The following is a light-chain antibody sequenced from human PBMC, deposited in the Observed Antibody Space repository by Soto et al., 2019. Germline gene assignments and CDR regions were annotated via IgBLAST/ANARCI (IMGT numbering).Light chain of an antibody. CDR3: SSYTSSSTLGV. J-gene: IGLJ1*01. CDR2: DVS. CDR1: SSDVGGYSY. V-gene: IGLV2-14*01. Sequence: QSALTQPGSVSGSPVQSITISCTGTSSDVGGYSYVSWYQQHPGKAPKLMIYDVSNRPSGVSNRFSGSKSGNTASLTISGLQAEDEADYYCSSYTSSSTLGVFGTGTKVTVL.